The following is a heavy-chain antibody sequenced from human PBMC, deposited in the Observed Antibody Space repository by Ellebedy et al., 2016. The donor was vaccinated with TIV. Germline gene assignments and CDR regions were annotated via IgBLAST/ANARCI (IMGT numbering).Heavy chain of an antibody. J-gene: IGHJ5*02. CDR3: ARDIPLNYVWGSYRYGWFDP. CDR1: GAPITHPNHF. CDR2: TYYSGSA. D-gene: IGHD3-16*02. Sequence: SETLSLXXTVSGAPITHPNHFWTWIRQLPGTGLEWLGYTYYSGSASYNPSLKDRVTISVDTSKSQFSLSLTSVTAADTAVYYCARDIPLNYVWGSYRYGWFDPWGQGILVTVSS. V-gene: IGHV4-31*03.